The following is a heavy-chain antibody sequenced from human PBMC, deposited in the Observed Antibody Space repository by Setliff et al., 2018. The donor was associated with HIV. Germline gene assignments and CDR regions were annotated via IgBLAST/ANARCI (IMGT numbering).Heavy chain of an antibody. D-gene: IGHD3-22*01. V-gene: IGHV5-51*01. J-gene: IGHJ3*01. CDR3: AKAGRGIYYTGGYYYDGFDV. CDR2: IYPNDFDT. Sequence: GESLKISCETSGYIFTHYWIGWVRQMPGKGLECMGIIYPNDFDTKYSPSVQGQVTISADRSTNTAYLEWSSLKASDTAMYYCAKAGRGIYYTGGYYYDGFDVWGQGTMVTV. CDR1: GYIFTHYW.